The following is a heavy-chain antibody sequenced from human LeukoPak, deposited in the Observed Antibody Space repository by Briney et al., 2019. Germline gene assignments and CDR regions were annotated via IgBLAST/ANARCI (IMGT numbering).Heavy chain of an antibody. J-gene: IGHJ4*02. V-gene: IGHV3-11*04. CDR1: GFTFSDDY. Sequence: GGSLRLSCAASGFTFSDDYMSWIRQAPGKGLGWVSYISSSGSSIYYGDSVKGRLTISRDNAKNSLYLQMNSLRADDTAMYYCARLKYTSSWHYFFDDWGQGTLVTVSS. CDR3: ARLKYTSSWHYFFDD. CDR2: ISSSGSSI. D-gene: IGHD6-13*01.